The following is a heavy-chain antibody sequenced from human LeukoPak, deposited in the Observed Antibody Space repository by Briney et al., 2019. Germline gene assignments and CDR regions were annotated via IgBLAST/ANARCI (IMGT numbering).Heavy chain of an antibody. V-gene: IGHV3-48*04. J-gene: IGHJ6*02. CDR2: ISSSSSTI. CDR1: GFTFSSYS. D-gene: IGHD2-15*01. CDR3: ARDLWYCSGATCYHYYYGMDV. Sequence: PGGSLRLSCAASGFTFSSYSMNWVRQAPGKGLEWVSYISSSSSTIYYADSVKGRFTISRDNAKNSLYLQMNSLRAEDTAVYYCARDLWYCSGATCYHYYYGMDVWGQGTTVTVSS.